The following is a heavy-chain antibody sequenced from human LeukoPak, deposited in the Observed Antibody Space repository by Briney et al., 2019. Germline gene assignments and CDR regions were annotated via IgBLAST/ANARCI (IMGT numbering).Heavy chain of an antibody. CDR3: AKSSSGVSPYYGMDV. V-gene: IGHV3-23*01. CDR1: GFTFSSYA. J-gene: IGHJ6*02. CDR2: ISGSGGST. Sequence: GGSLRLSCAASGFTFSSYAMSWVRQAPGKELEWVSAISGSGGSTYYADSVKGRFTISRDNSKNTLYLQMNSLRAEDTAVYYCAKSSSGVSPYYGMDVWGQGTTVTVSS.